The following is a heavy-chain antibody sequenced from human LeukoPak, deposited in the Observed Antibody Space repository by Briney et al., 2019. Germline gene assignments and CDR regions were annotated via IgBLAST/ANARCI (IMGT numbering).Heavy chain of an antibody. D-gene: IGHD3-16*01. CDR1: GGSISSGTYY. J-gene: IGHJ3*02. CDR3: ARGITSDAFDI. Sequence: TLSLTCTVSGGSISSGTYYWGYIRQPAGKGLEWIGRISTSGSTNYNPSLKSRVSIPVDTSNQQFSLQLSSVTAADTAVCYCARGITSDAFDIWGQGTMVIVSS. CDR2: ISTSGST. V-gene: IGHV4-61*02.